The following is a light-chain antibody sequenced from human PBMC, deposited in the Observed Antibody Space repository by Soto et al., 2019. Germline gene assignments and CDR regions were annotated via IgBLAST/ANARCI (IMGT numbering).Light chain of an antibody. CDR3: QQYGSSRT. CDR1: QSVSSNY. CDR2: GAS. Sequence: EIVLTQSPGTLSLSPGERATLSCRASQSVSSNYLAWYQQKPGQAPRLLISGASHRATGIPDRFSGSGSGTDFTLTISRLEPEDFAVYYCQQYGSSRTFGQGTKVDIK. V-gene: IGKV3-20*01. J-gene: IGKJ1*01.